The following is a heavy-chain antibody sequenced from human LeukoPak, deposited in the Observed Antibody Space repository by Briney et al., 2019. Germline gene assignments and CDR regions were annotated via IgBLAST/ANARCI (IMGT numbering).Heavy chain of an antibody. V-gene: IGHV3-30*02. CDR1: GFTFSSYG. CDR3: ARLRSAAFDI. Sequence: GGSLRLSCAASGFTFSSYGMHWVRQAPGKGLEWVAFIRYDGSNKYYADSVKGRFTISRDNSKNTLYLQMNSLRAGDTAVYYCARLRSAAFDIWGQGTMVTVSS. J-gene: IGHJ3*02. D-gene: IGHD4-17*01. CDR2: IRYDGSNK.